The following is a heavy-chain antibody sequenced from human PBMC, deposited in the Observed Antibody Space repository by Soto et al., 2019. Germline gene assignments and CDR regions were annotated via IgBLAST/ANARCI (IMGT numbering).Heavy chain of an antibody. Sequence: EVQLVESGGGLVKPGRSLRLSCTASGFTFGDYAMSWFRQAPGKGLEWVGFIRSKAYGGTTEYAASVKGRFTISRDDSKSIGYMERNSLTAEDPAMYYCTSDACDDYVWGSYRNRDYWCEGAMVTVS. CDR1: GFTFGDYA. V-gene: IGHV3-49*05. CDR3: TSDACDDYVWGSYRNRDY. D-gene: IGHD3-16*02. CDR2: IRSKAYGGTT. J-gene: IGHJ4*02.